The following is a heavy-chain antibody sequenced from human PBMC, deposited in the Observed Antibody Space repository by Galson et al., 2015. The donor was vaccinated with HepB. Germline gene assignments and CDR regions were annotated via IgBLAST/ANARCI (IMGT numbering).Heavy chain of an antibody. CDR1: GFTFSSYA. Sequence: SLRLSCAASGFTFSSYAMHWVRQAPGKGLEWVAVISYDGSNKYYADSVKGRFTIPRDNSKNTLYLQMNSLRAEDTAVYYCARARIVVVTARVRDAFDIWGQGTMVTVSS. V-gene: IGHV3-30-3*01. CDR3: ARARIVVVTARVRDAFDI. CDR2: ISYDGSNK. J-gene: IGHJ3*02. D-gene: IGHD2-21*02.